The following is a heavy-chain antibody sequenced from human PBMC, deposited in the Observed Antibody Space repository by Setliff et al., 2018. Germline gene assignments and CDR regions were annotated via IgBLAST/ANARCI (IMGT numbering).Heavy chain of an antibody. CDR3: ARSPTRYSSSSHFDY. V-gene: IGHV5-51*01. Sequence: GESLKISCKGSGYSFSNFWIGWVRQMPGKGLEWMGIIYPGDSHTRYGPSFQGQVTMSADKSINTAYLQWSNLKASDTAIYYCARSPTRYSSSSHFDYWGQGTLVTVSS. D-gene: IGHD6-13*01. J-gene: IGHJ4*02. CDR1: GYSFSNFW. CDR2: IYPGDSHT.